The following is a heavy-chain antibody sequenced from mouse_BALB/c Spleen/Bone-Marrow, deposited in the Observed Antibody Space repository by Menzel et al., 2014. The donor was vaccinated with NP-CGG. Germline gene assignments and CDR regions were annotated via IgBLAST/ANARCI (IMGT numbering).Heavy chain of an antibody. J-gene: IGHJ4*01. D-gene: IGHD1-1*01. CDR2: IWGDGST. V-gene: IGHV2-6-7*01. CDR1: GLSLTGYG. CDR3: ARDYGTRAMDY. Sequence: VHLVESGPGLVAPSQSLAITCTVSGLSLTGYGVKWVRQPPGKGLEWLGDIWGDGSTDYNSALKSRLSISKDNSKSQVYLKMNSLQTDDTARYYCARDYGTRAMDYWGQGTSVTVSS.